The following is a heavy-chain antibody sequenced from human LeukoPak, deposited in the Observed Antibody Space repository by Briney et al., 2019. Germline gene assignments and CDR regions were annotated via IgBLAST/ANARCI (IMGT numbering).Heavy chain of an antibody. CDR1: GGTFSSYA. CDR3: ARDSQYSSGWYGYYYYYGMDV. Sequence: GASVKVSCKASGGTFSSYAISWVRQAPGQGLEWMGGIIPIFGTANYAQKFQGRVTITADESTSTAYMELSSLRSEDTAVYYCARDSQYSSGWYGYYYYYGMDVWGQGTTVTVSS. V-gene: IGHV1-69*13. CDR2: IIPIFGTA. J-gene: IGHJ6*02. D-gene: IGHD6-19*01.